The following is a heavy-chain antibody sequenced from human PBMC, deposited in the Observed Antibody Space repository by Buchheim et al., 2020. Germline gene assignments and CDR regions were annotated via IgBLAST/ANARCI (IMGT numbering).Heavy chain of an antibody. CDR3: GSLPPGDY. CDR2: INGDGSTT. Sequence: EVHVVESGGGLVQPGGSLRLSCAASGFTFSSYWMHWVRQAPGKGLVWVSCINGDGSTTDYAESVKGRFTISRDNTKNTLLLQMNSLRAEDTAVYYCGSLPPGDYWGQGTL. J-gene: IGHJ4*02. V-gene: IGHV3-74*01. CDR1: GFTFSSYW.